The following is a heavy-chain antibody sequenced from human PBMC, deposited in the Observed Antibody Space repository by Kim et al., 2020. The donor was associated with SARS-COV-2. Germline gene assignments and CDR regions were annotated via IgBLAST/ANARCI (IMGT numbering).Heavy chain of an antibody. V-gene: IGHV3-74*01. Sequence: GGSLRLSCAASGFSFSSYWIHWVRQAPGKGLVWVSRINSDGSSAAYADSVRGRFTVSRDNAKNTVYVQMNSLRADDTAVDYCVRDNGLSTPFDYWGQGTLVTVSS. CDR2: INSDGSSA. CDR3: VRDNGLSTPFDY. CDR1: GFSFSSYW. J-gene: IGHJ4*02. D-gene: IGHD3-16*01.